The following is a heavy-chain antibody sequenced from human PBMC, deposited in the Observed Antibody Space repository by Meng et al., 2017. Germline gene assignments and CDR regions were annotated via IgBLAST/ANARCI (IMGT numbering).Heavy chain of an antibody. CDR1: GFTFSSYS. V-gene: IGHV3-43D*03. D-gene: IGHD4-17*01. CDR2: ISWDGGST. CDR3: AKDGYGDYYGMDV. J-gene: IGHJ6*02. Sequence: GESLKISCAASGFTFSSYSMNWVRQAPGKGLEWVSLISWDGGSTYYADSVKGRFTISRDNSKNSLYLQMNSLRAEDTALYYCAKDGYGDYYGMDVWGQGTTVTVSS.